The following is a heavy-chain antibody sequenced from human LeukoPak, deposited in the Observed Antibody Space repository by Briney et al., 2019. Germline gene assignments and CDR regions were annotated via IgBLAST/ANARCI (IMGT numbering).Heavy chain of an antibody. D-gene: IGHD7-27*01. J-gene: IGHJ4*02. Sequence: SGGSLRLSCAASGFTFSTYSMSWVRQAPGKGLEWVSYISSGSGTIYYADSVKGRFTISRDNAKNSLYLQMNSLRAEDTAVYYCARGRPGMGIVIDYWGQGTLVTVSS. CDR1: GFTFSTYS. CDR2: ISSGSGTI. CDR3: ARGRPGMGIVIDY. V-gene: IGHV3-48*01.